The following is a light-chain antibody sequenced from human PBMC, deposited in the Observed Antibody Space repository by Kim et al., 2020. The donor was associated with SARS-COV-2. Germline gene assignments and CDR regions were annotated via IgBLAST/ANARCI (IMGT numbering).Light chain of an antibody. CDR1: QTMNTC. CDR2: GAS. CDR3: QQYNREPSN. J-gene: IGKJ2*01. V-gene: IGKV1-5*03. Sequence: IQMTQSPSTLSASIEDRVTITCRASQTMNTCLAWYQQKPGKAPKLLIYGASNLEDGVPSRFSGSGSGTDFALTISSLQPDDFATYYCQQYNREPSNFGQGTKLEI.